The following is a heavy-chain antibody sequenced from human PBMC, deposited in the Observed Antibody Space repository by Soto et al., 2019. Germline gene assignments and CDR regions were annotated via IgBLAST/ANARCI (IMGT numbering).Heavy chain of an antibody. Sequence: ASVKVSCKASGYTFTSYGISWVRQAPGQGLEWMGWISAYNGNTNYAQKLQGRVTMTTDTSTSTAYMELRSLRSDDTAVYYCARSEVDIDPVDYFVYRGQGTLVTVSS. V-gene: IGHV1-18*01. CDR3: ARSEVDIDPVDYFVY. CDR1: GYTFTSYG. CDR2: ISAYNGNT. J-gene: IGHJ4*02. D-gene: IGHD5-12*01.